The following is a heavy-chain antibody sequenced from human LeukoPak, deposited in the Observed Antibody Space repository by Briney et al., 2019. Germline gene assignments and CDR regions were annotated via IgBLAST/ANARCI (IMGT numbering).Heavy chain of an antibody. CDR2: INWNGGTT. D-gene: IGHD3-22*01. V-gene: IGHV3-20*04. CDR1: GFTFDDYG. Sequence: GGSLRLSCAASGFTFDDYGMSWVRKAPGKGLEWVSGINWNGGTTGYADSLKGRLTISRDNAKNSLYLQMNSLRAEDTALYYCARQYYYDSSGLITAVDYWGQGTLVTVSS. CDR3: ARQYYYDSSGLITAVDY. J-gene: IGHJ4*02.